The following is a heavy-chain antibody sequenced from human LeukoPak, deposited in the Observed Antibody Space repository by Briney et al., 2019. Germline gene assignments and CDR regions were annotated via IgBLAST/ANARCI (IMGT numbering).Heavy chain of an antibody. D-gene: IGHD2-21*02. Sequence: PSQTLSLTCAVSGGSISSGGYSWSWIRQPPGKGLEWIGYIYHSGSTYYNPSLKSRVTISVDRSKNQFSLKLNSVTAADTAVFYCARGRRSVVTAIRRHDAFDIWGRGTMVIVSS. CDR3: ARGRRSVVTAIRRHDAFDI. CDR2: IYHSGST. J-gene: IGHJ3*02. CDR1: GGSISSGGYS. V-gene: IGHV4-30-2*01.